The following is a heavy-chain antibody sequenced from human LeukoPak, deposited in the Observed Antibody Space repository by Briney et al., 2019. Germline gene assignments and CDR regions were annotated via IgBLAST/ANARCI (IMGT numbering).Heavy chain of an antibody. CDR1: GYIFTGYY. Sequence: ASVKVSCKASGYIFTGYYMHWVRQAPGQGLEWIGWINPNSGATNYAQKFQGRVTMTRDTSISPAYMELSRLRSDDTAVYYCARSAPTLTYDILTGYLGYWDQGTLVTVSS. CDR3: ARSAPTLTYDILTGYLGY. J-gene: IGHJ4*02. CDR2: INPNSGAT. D-gene: IGHD3-9*01. V-gene: IGHV1-2*02.